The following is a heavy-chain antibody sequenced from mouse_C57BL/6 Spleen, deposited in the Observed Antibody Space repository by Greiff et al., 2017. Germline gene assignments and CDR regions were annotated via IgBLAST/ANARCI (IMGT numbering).Heavy chain of an antibody. J-gene: IGHJ2*01. V-gene: IGHV14-4*01. CDR1: GFNIKDDY. Sequence: EVQLQESGAELVRPGASVKLSCTASGFNIKDDYMHWVKQRPEQGLEWIGWIDPENGDTEYASKFQGKATITADTSSNTAYLQLSSLTSEDTAVYYCTTITTVAHFDYWGQGTTLTVSS. CDR3: TTITTVAHFDY. CDR2: IDPENGDT. D-gene: IGHD1-1*01.